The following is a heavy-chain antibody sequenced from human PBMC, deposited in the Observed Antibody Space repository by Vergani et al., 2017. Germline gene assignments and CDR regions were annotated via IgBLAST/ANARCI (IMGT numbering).Heavy chain of an antibody. CDR3: ARSMGGLSLWFVELLPPYYYYGMDV. V-gene: IGHV4-59*01. CDR1: GGSISSYY. D-gene: IGHD3-10*01. Sequence: QVQLQESGPGLVKPSETLSLTCTVSGGSISSYYWSWIRQPPGKGLEWIGYIYYSGSTNYNPSLKSRVTISVDTSKNQFSLKLSSVTAADTAVYYCARSMGGLSLWFVELLPPYYYYGMDVWGQGTTVTVSS. CDR2: IYYSGST. J-gene: IGHJ6*02.